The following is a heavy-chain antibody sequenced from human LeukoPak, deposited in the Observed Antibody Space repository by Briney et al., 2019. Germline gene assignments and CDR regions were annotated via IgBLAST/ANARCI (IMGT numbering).Heavy chain of an antibody. D-gene: IGHD3-3*01. CDR1: GGSISSYY. CDR3: ARGRYYDFWSGDQHDAFDI. J-gene: IGHJ3*02. V-gene: IGHV4-4*07. Sequence: PSETLSLTCTVSGGSISSYYWSWIRQPAGKGLEWIGRIYTSGSTNYNPSLKGRVTMSVDTSKNQFSLKLSSVTAADTAVYYCARGRYYDFWSGDQHDAFDIWGQGTMVTVSS. CDR2: IYTSGST.